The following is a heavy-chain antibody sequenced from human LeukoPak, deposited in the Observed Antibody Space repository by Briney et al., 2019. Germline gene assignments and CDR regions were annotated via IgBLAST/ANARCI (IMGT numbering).Heavy chain of an antibody. V-gene: IGHV3-33*08. CDR1: GFTFNKYA. Sequence: GGSLRLSCAASGFTFNKYAMHWVRQAPGKGLEWVAVIWSDGSTKYYADSVKGRFTISRDNSKNTLYLQMNSLRAEDTAVYYCAREAATLVRGVIGYWGQGTLVTVSS. J-gene: IGHJ4*02. CDR2: IWSDGSTK. D-gene: IGHD3-10*01. CDR3: AREAATLVRGVIGY.